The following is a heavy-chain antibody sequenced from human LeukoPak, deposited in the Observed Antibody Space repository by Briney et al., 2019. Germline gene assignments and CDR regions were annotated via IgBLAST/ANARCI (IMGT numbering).Heavy chain of an antibody. CDR1: GFPFSSYW. CDR3: TREDHSNYNY. D-gene: IGHD4-11*01. CDR2: IKQGEGET. V-gene: IGHV3-7*01. Sequence: GGSLRLSCAASGFPFSSYWMAWVRQAPGKGLEWVASIKQGEGETFYVDSVKGRFTISRDNAKNSLYLQMNSLRAEDTAVYYCTREDHSNYNYWGQGTLVTVSS. J-gene: IGHJ4*02.